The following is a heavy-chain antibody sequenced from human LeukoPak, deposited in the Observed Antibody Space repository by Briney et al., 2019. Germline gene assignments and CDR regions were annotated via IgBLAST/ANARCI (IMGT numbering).Heavy chain of an antibody. Sequence: SETLSLTCSVSGGSISSFYWTWIRQSPGEGLEWIGYILYTGSTTYNPSLKSRVTISLDTSRNQFSLNLSSVTAADTAVYYCARAGLSFDYWGQGALVTVSS. CDR1: GGSISSFY. V-gene: IGHV4-59*01. CDR2: ILYTGST. CDR3: ARAGLSFDY. D-gene: IGHD3/OR15-3a*01. J-gene: IGHJ4*02.